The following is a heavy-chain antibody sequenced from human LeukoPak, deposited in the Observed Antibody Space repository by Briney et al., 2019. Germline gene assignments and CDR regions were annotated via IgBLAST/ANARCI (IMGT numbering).Heavy chain of an antibody. V-gene: IGHV4-30-4*07. CDR1: GGSISSGGYS. Sequence: SQTLSLTCAVSGGSISSGGYSWSWIRQPPGKGLEWLGYISFSGSTYYNPSLKSRVIISVDTSKNQFSLKLSSVTAADTAVYYCARDGGHYYDSSGYSNYYYYYMDVWGKGTTVTISS. CDR2: ISFSGST. J-gene: IGHJ6*03. CDR3: ARDGGHYYDSSGYSNYYYYYMDV. D-gene: IGHD3-22*01.